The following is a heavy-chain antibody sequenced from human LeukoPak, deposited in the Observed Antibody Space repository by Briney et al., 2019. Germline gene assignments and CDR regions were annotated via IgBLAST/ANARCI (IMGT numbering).Heavy chain of an antibody. CDR2: FDPGDGET. CDR1: GYTLTELS. Sequence: ASVKVSCTVSGYTLTELSIHWVRQSPGKGLEWMGCFDPGDGETSYAQKFQSRFTMTDDTSTDTAYMERSSRRSEDAGVYYCARDPASGYDHRWGQGTLVTVSS. J-gene: IGHJ4*02. D-gene: IGHD5-12*01. CDR3: ARDPASGYDHR. V-gene: IGHV1-24*01.